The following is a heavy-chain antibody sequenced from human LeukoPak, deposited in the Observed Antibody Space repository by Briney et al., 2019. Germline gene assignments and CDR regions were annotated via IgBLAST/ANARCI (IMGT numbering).Heavy chain of an antibody. CDR1: GYTFTSYA. CDR2: IIPIFGTA. J-gene: IGHJ4*02. Sequence: ASVKVSCKASGYTFTSYAISWVRQAPGQGLEWMGGIIPIFGTANYAQKFQGRVTITADESTSTAYMELSSLRSEDTAVYYCASFPNRGVIASDYWGQGTLVTVSS. CDR3: ASFPNRGVIASDY. D-gene: IGHD3-10*01. V-gene: IGHV1-69*13.